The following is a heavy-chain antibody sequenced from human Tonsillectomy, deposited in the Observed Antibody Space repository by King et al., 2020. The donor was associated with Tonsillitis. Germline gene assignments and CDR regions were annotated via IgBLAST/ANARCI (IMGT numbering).Heavy chain of an antibody. Sequence: VKLVESGGDLVQPGRSLRLSCRVSGFTFGDYIVSWFRQAPGKGLEWVSSIRSKAYGGTSEYAASVKGRFTISRDDSKSIAYLQMNSLRTEGTAVYYCGGGLVVSSWGQGTLVTVSS. J-gene: IGHJ5*02. CDR3: GGGLVVSS. CDR1: GFTFGDYI. V-gene: IGHV3-49*03. CDR2: IRSKAYGGTS. D-gene: IGHD3-16*01.